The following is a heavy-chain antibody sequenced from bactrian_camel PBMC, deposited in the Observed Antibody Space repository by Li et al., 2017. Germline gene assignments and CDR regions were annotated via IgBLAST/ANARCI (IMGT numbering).Heavy chain of an antibody. Sequence: HVQLVESGGGSVQAGGSLRLSCTVSGCTYNAHRVAWFRQAPGKEREGVAAISTGAFSTYYADDVKGRFTLSRDNGKNTVYLHLSSLKVEDTAMYYCEKGSLRGQGTQVTVS. J-gene: IGHJ4*01. CDR2: ISTGAFST. D-gene: IGHD5*01. CDR1: GCTYNAHR. CDR3: EKGSL. V-gene: IGHV3S1*01.